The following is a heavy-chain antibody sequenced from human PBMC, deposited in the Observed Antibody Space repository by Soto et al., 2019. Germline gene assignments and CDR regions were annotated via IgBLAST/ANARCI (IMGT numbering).Heavy chain of an antibody. Sequence: SETLSLTCTVSGGSISSSSHYWGWIRQPPGKGLEWIGSIYYSGSTSYNPSLKSRVTISVDTSKNHFSLKLSSVTAADTAVYYCARLMAVAGSPLDVWGQGTTVTVS. V-gene: IGHV4-39*02. CDR1: GGSISSSSHY. D-gene: IGHD6-19*01. J-gene: IGHJ6*02. CDR2: IYYSGST. CDR3: ARLMAVAGSPLDV.